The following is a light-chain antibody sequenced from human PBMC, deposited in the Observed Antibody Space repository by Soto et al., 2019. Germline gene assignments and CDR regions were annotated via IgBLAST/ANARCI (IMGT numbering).Light chain of an antibody. CDR2: NNN. CDR3: AAWDDSLNGFYV. CDR1: SSNIGSNT. Sequence: QSVLTQPPSASGTPGQRGTISCSGSSSNIGSNTVNWYQQLPGTAPKLLIYNNNQRPSGVPDRFSGSKSGTSASLAISGLQSEDEADYYCAAWDDSLNGFYVFGIGTKLTVL. J-gene: IGLJ1*01. V-gene: IGLV1-44*01.